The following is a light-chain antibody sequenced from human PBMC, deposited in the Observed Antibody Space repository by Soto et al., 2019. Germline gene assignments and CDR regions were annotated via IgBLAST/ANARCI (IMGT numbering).Light chain of an antibody. CDR3: KQYNKWQRT. CDR1: QSVSSN. J-gene: IGKJ1*01. CDR2: GAS. Sequence: EIVMTQSPATLSVSPGERATLSCRASQSVSSNLAWYQQKPGQAPRLLIYGASTMVTGIPARFSVSGSGTEFTLTISNLQSENFVIYYCKQYNKWQRTFGQGNKVEIK. V-gene: IGKV3-15*01.